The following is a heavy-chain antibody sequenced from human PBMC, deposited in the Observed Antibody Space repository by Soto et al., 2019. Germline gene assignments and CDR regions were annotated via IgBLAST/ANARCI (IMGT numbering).Heavy chain of an antibody. V-gene: IGHV3-30-3*01. Sequence: GRTLRLPCSASGFTFSDFEMYGVRQAHGKGLDWVSFISYDGSNQYYAGSVKGRFTVSRDNSKNTLFLLMNSLRPEDTAVYFCARRTGTAPRFDYWGQGTLVTVSS. CDR2: ISYDGSNQ. D-gene: IGHD1-7*01. CDR1: GFTFSDFE. J-gene: IGHJ4*02. CDR3: ARRTGTAPRFDY.